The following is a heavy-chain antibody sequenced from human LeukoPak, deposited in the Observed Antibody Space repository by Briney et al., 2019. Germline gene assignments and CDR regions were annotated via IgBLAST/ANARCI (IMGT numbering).Heavy chain of an antibody. D-gene: IGHD3-10*01. CDR3: ARVPFHRTSGSYYTYFDA. J-gene: IGHJ4*02. CDR2: IYSAGTT. Sequence: GGSLRLSCAASGLTVSSNYMGWVRQAPGKGLEWVSVIYSAGTTNYADSVKGRFTMSRDSSENTVYLQMNNLRADDTAVYYCARVPFHRTSGSYYTYFDAWGQGTQVTVSS. V-gene: IGHV3-53*01. CDR1: GLTVSSNY.